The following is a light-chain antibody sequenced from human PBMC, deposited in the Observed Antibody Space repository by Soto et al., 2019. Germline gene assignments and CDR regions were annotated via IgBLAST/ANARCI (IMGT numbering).Light chain of an antibody. Sequence: DIQMTQSPSSLSASVGDRVTVTCRASQSISTYLNWYQQKPGKAPKLLIYAASSLQSGVPSRFTGGGAGTDFTLTISSLQPEDFATYFCQKSYTIPWTFGQGTKVEIK. V-gene: IGKV1-39*01. CDR1: QSISTY. CDR2: AAS. J-gene: IGKJ1*01. CDR3: QKSYTIPWT.